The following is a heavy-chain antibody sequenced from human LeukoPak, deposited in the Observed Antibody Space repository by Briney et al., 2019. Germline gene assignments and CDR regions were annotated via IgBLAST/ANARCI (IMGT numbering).Heavy chain of an antibody. Sequence: PSETLSLTCAVYGGSFSGYYWSWIRQPPGKGLEWIGEINHSGSTNYNPSLKSRVTISVDTPKNQFSLKLSSVTAADTAVYYCAREWGAVAGIDYWGQGTLVTVSS. D-gene: IGHD6-19*01. V-gene: IGHV4-34*01. CDR3: AREWGAVAGIDY. CDR1: GGSFSGYY. CDR2: INHSGST. J-gene: IGHJ4*02.